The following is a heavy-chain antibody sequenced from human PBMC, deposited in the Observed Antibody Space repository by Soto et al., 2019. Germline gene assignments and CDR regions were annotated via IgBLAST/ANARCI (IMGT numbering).Heavy chain of an antibody. CDR1: GFSLSTDGVG. J-gene: IGHJ4*02. CDR3: AHSQRRNRCSGGNCYHFDF. CDR2: IFWDGDK. D-gene: IGHD2-15*01. V-gene: IGHV2-5*02. Sequence: QITLKESGPTLMKPTQTLTLTCTFSGFSLSTDGVGVGWIRQPPGKAPEWLALIFWDGDKRYSPSLKSRLTITTDTSKNLVVLIMTNMDPVDTATFYCAHSQRRNRCSGGNCYHFDFWGQGTLVTVSS.